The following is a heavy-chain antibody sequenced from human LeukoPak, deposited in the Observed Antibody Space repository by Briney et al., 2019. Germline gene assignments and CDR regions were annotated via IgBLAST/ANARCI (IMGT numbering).Heavy chain of an antibody. D-gene: IGHD3-9*01. Sequence: GGSLRLSCAASGFTFSNAWMSWVRQAPGKGLVWVGRIKSKTDGWTTDYAAPVKGRFNISRDDSKNTLYLQMNSLKTEDTAVYYCTTDRRYDILTVDYYYMDVWGKGTTVTVSS. CDR3: TTDRRYDILTVDYYYMDV. CDR1: GFTFSNAW. J-gene: IGHJ6*03. CDR2: IKSKTDGWTT. V-gene: IGHV3-15*01.